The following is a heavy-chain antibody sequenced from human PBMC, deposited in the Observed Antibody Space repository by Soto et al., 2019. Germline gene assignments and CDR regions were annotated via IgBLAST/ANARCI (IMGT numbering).Heavy chain of an antibody. Sequence: QVQLVQSGAEVKKPGASVKVSCEASGYTFTSYGISWVREAPGHGLEWMGRISVYNGYTNYAKKLQGRVTMTTDTSTSTAYMELRTLRSDDTAVYYCARVVGAPEHWFDPWGQGTLVTVSS. CDR2: ISVYNGYT. CDR3: ARVVGAPEHWFDP. D-gene: IGHD2-15*01. CDR1: GYTFTSYG. J-gene: IGHJ5*02. V-gene: IGHV1-18*01.